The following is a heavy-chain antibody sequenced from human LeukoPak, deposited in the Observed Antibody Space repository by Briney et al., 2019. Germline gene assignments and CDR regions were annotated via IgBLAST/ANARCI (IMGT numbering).Heavy chain of an antibody. CDR3: ATTPPERISLYYMDV. V-gene: IGHV1-24*01. J-gene: IGHJ6*03. CDR2: FDPEDGET. Sequence: ASVKVSCKVSGYTLTELSMHWVRQAPGKGLEWMGGFDPEDGETIYAQKFQGRVTMTEDTSTDTAYMELSSLRSEDTAVYYCATTPPERISLYYMDVRGKGTTVTVSS. D-gene: IGHD2/OR15-2a*01. CDR1: GYTLTELS.